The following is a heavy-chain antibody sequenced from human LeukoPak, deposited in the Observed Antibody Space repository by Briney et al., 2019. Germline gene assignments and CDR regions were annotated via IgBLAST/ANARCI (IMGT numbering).Heavy chain of an antibody. V-gene: IGHV4-38-2*01. J-gene: IGHJ3*02. CDR1: GYSISSGYY. D-gene: IGHD3-16*01. Sequence: SETLSLTCAVSGYSISSGYYWGWVRQPPGKGLERIGDIYHSGRTYYNPSLKSRVTISVDTSKNQFSLILASVTAADSAVYYCVRHYFSLGAFDIWGQGMMVTVSS. CDR3: VRHYFSLGAFDI. CDR2: IYHSGRT.